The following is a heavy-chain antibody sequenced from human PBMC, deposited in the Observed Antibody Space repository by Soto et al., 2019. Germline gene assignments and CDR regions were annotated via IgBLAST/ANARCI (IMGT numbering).Heavy chain of an antibody. D-gene: IGHD2-21*02. CDR3: ARDRRGSAVVTPGGGGMDV. J-gene: IGHJ6*02. Sequence: QVQLVQSGAEVKKPGASVKVSCKASGYTFTSYGISWVRQAPGQGLEWMGWISAYNGNTNYAQKLQGRVTMTTDTSTSTADMELRSLRSDDTAVYYCARDRRGSAVVTPGGGGMDVWGQGTTVTVSS. V-gene: IGHV1-18*01. CDR1: GYTFTSYG. CDR2: ISAYNGNT.